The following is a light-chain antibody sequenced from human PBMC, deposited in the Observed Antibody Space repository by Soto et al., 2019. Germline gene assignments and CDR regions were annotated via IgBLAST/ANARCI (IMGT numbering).Light chain of an antibody. CDR1: HDSRKY. CDR2: DAS. V-gene: IGKV1-33*01. CDR3: QQYENFPIT. J-gene: IGKJ5*01. Sequence: DIQMTHSPSSLSASVGHRVTITCQASHDSRKYLNWYQQTPGKAPRLLIYDASNMEKGVPSRFTGSGSGTDFILTISSLQPEDIATYYCQQYENFPITFGQGTRLEIK.